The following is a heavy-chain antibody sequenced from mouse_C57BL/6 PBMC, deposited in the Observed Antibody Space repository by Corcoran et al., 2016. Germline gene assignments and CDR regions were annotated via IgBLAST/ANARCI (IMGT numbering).Heavy chain of an antibody. Sequence: EVQLQQSGPVLVQPGASVKMSCKASGYTFTDYYMNWVKQSHGKSLEWIGVINPYNGGTSYNQKFKGKATLTVDKSSSTAYMELNSLTSEDSAVYYCARGGSYDYGSSYGYWGQGTTLTVSS. V-gene: IGHV1-19*01. D-gene: IGHD1-1*01. CDR1: GYTFTDYY. J-gene: IGHJ2*01. CDR2: INPYNGGT. CDR3: ARGGSYDYGSSYGY.